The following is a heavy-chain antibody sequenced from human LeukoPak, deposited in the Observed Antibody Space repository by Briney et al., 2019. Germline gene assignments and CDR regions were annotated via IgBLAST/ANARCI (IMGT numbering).Heavy chain of an antibody. Sequence: PSETLSLTCAVYGGSFSGYYWSWIRQPPGKGLEWIGEINHSGSTNYNPSLKSRVTISVDTSKNQFSLKLSSVTAADTAEYYCARGILSGYYFDSWGQGSLVTVSS. J-gene: IGHJ4*02. CDR2: INHSGST. D-gene: IGHD2-15*01. CDR3: ARGILSGYYFDS. V-gene: IGHV4-34*01. CDR1: GGSFSGYY.